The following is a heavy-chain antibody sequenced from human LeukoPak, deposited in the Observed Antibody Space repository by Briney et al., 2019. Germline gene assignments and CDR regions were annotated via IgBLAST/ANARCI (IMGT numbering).Heavy chain of an antibody. Sequence: SERLSLTCTVSGFSISSTYYWDWIRQPPGKGLEWIGSIYHSGSTYYNPSLKSRVTISVDTSNNYFSLRLSSVTAADTAVYYCARVSEGSGSYFFDYWGQGTLVTVSS. D-gene: IGHD1-26*01. CDR3: ARVSEGSGSYFFDY. J-gene: IGHJ4*02. V-gene: IGHV4-38-2*02. CDR1: GFSISSTYY. CDR2: IYHSGST.